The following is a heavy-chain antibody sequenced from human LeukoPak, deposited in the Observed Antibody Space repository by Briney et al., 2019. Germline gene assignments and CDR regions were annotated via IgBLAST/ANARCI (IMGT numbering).Heavy chain of an antibody. CDR3: ARAGIKSSPFDY. V-gene: IGHV1-24*01. D-gene: IGHD2-15*01. CDR2: FDPEDGET. J-gene: IGHJ4*02. CDR1: GYTLTELS. Sequence: ASVKVSCKVSGYTLTELSMHWVRQAPGKGLEWMGGFDPEDGETIYAQKFQGRVAMTTDTSTSTAYMELRSLRSDDTAVYYCARAGIKSSPFDYWGQGTPVTVSS.